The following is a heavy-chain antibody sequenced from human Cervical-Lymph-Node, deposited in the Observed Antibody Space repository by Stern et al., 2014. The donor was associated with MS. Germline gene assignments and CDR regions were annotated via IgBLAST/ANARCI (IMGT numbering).Heavy chain of an antibody. CDR3: ARLGYYYDSSGYTNWFDP. CDR2: IYYSGST. D-gene: IGHD3-22*01. V-gene: IGHV4-59*01. CDR1: GGSISSYY. J-gene: IGHJ5*02. Sequence: QVQLQESGPGLVKPSETLSLTCTVSGGSISSYYWSWIRQPPGKGLEWIGYIYYSGSTNYNPSLKSRVTISVDTSKNQFSLKLSSVTAADTAVYYCARLGYYYDSSGYTNWFDPWGQGTLVTVSS.